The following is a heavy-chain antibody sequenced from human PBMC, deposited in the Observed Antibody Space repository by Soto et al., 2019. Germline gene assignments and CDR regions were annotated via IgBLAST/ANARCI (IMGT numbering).Heavy chain of an antibody. CDR3: TKAGGWYYYDSSGPPDASHV. J-gene: IGHJ3*01. Sequence: PWWSLRLSCSASVFTFNFYAMAWFRQAPGKGLEWVSGISVNGRTNYADSVKGRFTISRDNSKNMVFLQMDTLRAEDTALYYRTKAGGWYYYDSSGPPDASHVWGQGTMVTVSS. V-gene: IGHV3-23*01. CDR2: ISVNGRT. D-gene: IGHD3-22*01. CDR1: VFTFNFYA.